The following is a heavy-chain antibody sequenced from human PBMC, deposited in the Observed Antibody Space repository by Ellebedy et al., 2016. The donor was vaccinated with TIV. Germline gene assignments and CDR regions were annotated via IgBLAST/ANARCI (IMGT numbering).Heavy chain of an antibody. CDR3: ATDLRYCTNGVCFKRYDAYDI. D-gene: IGHD2-8*01. V-gene: IGHV1-3*01. CDR1: GYTFSSYT. J-gene: IGHJ3*02. Sequence: ASVKVSCKASGYTFSSYTVHWVRQASGQRLEWMGWINAGKGNTTYSQKFQGRVTITRDTSASTAFMELSSLRSEDTAVYYCATDLRYCTNGVCFKRYDAYDIWGQGTMVTVSS. CDR2: INAGKGNT.